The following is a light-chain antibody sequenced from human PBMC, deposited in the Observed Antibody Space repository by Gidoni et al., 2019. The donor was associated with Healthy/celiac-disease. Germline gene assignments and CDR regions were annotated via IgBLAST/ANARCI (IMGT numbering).Light chain of an antibody. V-gene: IGKV3-11*01. CDR3: QQRSNWPS. J-gene: IGKJ3*01. CDR1: QSVSSY. CDR2: DAS. Sequence: ENVLTQSPATLSLSPGERATLSCRASQSVSSYLAWYQQKPGQAPRHLIYDASNRATGIPARFSGSGSGTDVTLTISSLEPGDFAVYYCQQRSNWPSFGPXTKVDIK.